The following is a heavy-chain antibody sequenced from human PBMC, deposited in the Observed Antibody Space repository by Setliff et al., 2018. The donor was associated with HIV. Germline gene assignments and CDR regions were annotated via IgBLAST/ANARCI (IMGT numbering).Heavy chain of an antibody. J-gene: IGHJ4*02. D-gene: IGHD3-22*01. Sequence: GGSLRLSCAASGFGFSGSAMHWVRQAPGKGLEWVSSISSSSSYIYYADSVKGRFTISRDNAKSSLYLQMNSLRAEDTAVYYCATEPSDYYDSSGFDYWGQGTLVTVSS. V-gene: IGHV3-21*01. CDR1: GFGFSGSA. CDR2: ISSSSSYI. CDR3: ATEPSDYYDSSGFDY.